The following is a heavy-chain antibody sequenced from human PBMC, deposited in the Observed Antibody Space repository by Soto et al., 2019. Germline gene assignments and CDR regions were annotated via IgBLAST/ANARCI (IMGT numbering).Heavy chain of an antibody. CDR3: ARDPDWYCSSTSCYGADWFDP. D-gene: IGHD2-2*01. CDR2: IIPILGIA. V-gene: IGHV1-69*08. Sequence: QVQLVQSGAEVKKPGSSVKVSCKASGGTFSSYTISWVRQDPGQGLEWMGRIIPILGIANYAQKFQGRVTITADKSTSTAYMELSSLRSEDTAVYYCARDPDWYCSSTSCYGADWFDPWGQGTLVTVSS. CDR1: GGTFSSYT. J-gene: IGHJ5*02.